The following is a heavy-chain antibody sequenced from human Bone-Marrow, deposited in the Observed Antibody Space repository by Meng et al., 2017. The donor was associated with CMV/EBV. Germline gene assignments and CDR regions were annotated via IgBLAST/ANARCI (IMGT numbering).Heavy chain of an antibody. J-gene: IGHJ5*02. CDR1: GFTFSSYS. Sequence: GQSVKISCAASGFTFSSYSMNWVRQAPGKGLEWVSSISSSSSYIYYTDSVKGRFTISRDNTKKSLYLQMNSLRAEDTAVYYCVRDGGPGIAVAGLGWFDPWGQGTLVTVSS. D-gene: IGHD6-19*01. CDR3: VRDGGPGIAVAGLGWFDP. V-gene: IGHV3-21*01. CDR2: ISSSSSYI.